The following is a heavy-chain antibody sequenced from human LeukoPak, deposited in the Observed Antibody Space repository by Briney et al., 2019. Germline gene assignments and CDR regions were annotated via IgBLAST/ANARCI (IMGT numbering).Heavy chain of an antibody. CDR2: IYTSGST. D-gene: IGHD3-3*01. V-gene: IGHV4-4*09. CDR1: GGSISSYY. CDR3: ARLGTLEIFGEPYIDY. Sequence: SETLSLTYTVSGGSISSYYWSWIRQPPGKGLEWIGYIYTSGSTNYNPSLKSRVTISVDTSKNQFSLKLSSVTAADTAVYYCARLGTLEIFGEPYIDYWGQGTLVTVSS. J-gene: IGHJ4*02.